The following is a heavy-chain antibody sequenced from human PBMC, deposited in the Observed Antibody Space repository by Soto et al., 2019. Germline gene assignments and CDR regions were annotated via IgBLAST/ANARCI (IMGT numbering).Heavy chain of an antibody. Sequence: QVQLVQSGAEVKKPGSSVKVSCKASGGTFSRYAINWVRQAPGQGLEWMGGIIPMFGKANYAQKFHGRVTITADESTSTGYLALRSLTSEDTAVYYCARDGTLYDTSGYYYLYWGQGTRVTVSS. CDR2: IIPMFGKA. J-gene: IGHJ4*02. D-gene: IGHD3-22*01. CDR3: ARDGTLYDTSGYYYLY. V-gene: IGHV1-69*01. CDR1: GGTFSRYA.